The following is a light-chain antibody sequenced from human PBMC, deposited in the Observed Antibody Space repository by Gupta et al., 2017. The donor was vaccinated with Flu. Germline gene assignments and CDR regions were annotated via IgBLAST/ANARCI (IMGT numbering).Light chain of an antibody. V-gene: IGLV7-43*01. CDR2: STN. Sequence: QTVVTQEPSLTVSPGGTVTLTCASSTGAVTSGYYPNWFQQKPGQAPRALIYSTNKKHSWTPARFSASLLGGKAALTLSGVQPEDEAEYYCLLYFGGAYVFGTGTKVTVL. J-gene: IGLJ1*01. CDR1: TGAVTSGYY. CDR3: LLYFGGAYV.